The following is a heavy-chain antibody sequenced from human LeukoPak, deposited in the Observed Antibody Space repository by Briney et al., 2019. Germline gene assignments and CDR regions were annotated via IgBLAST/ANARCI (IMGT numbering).Heavy chain of an antibody. CDR3: AKGTRVYSSSWLDY. Sequence: GRSLRLSCAASGFTFDDYAMQWVRQAPGKGLEWVSGISWNSGSIGYADSVKGRFTISRDNAKNSLYLQMNSLRAEDMALYYCAKGTRVYSSSWLDYWGQGTLVTVSS. V-gene: IGHV3-9*03. CDR2: ISWNSGSI. CDR1: GFTFDDYA. D-gene: IGHD6-13*01. J-gene: IGHJ4*02.